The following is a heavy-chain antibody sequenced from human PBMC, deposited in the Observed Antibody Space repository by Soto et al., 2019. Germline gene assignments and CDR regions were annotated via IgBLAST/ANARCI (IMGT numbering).Heavy chain of an antibody. CDR1: GLTFSNYA. Sequence: GGSLRLSCAASGLTFSNYAMSWVRQAPGKGLEWVSTIRGGSGSTNYADSVKGRFTVSRDDSKNTLYLQMNSLRAEDTALYYCAKLEPSYLSGFEYWGQGALVTVSS. CDR2: IRGGSGST. CDR3: AKLEPSYLSGFEY. D-gene: IGHD3-3*01. J-gene: IGHJ4*02. V-gene: IGHV3-23*01.